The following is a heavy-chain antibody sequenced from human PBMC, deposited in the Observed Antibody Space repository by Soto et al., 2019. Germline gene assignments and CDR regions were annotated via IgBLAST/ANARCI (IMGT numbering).Heavy chain of an antibody. J-gene: IGHJ6*03. V-gene: IGHV4-34*01. D-gene: IGHD4-4*01. CDR1: GGSFSGYY. CDR2: INHSGST. CDR3: ARGTTGDYYYYYYMDV. Sequence: SETLSLTCAVYGGSFSGYYWSWIRQPPGKGLEWIGEINHSGSTNYNPSLKSRVTISVDTSKNQFSLKLSSVTAADTAVYYCARGTTGDYYYYYYMDVWGKGTTVTV.